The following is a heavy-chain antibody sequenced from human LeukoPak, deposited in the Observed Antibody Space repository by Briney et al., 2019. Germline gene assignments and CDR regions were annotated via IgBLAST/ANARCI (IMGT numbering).Heavy chain of an antibody. CDR1: GYSISSGYY. CDR2: IYHSGST. J-gene: IGHJ4*02. D-gene: IGHD3-22*01. V-gene: IGHV4-38-2*02. Sequence: SETLSLTCTVSGYSISSGYYWGWIRQPPGKGLEWIGSIYHSGSTYYNPSLKSRVTISVDTSKNQFSLKLSSVTAADTAVYYCARMDDSSGYSPFDYWGQGTLVTVSS. CDR3: ARMDDSSGYSPFDY.